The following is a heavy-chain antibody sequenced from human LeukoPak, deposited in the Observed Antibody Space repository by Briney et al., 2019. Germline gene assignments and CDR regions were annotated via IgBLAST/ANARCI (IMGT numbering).Heavy chain of an antibody. CDR1: GFTFSSYA. D-gene: IGHD3-10*01. V-gene: IGHV3-23*01. CDR2: ISGSGGST. CDR3: ANGQWFGESSRAMDV. Sequence: GGSLRLSCAASGFTFSSYAMSWVRQAPGKGLEWVSAISGSGGSTYYADSVKGRFTISRDNSKNTLYLQMNSLRAEDTAVYYCANGQWFGESSRAMDVWGQGTTVTVSS. J-gene: IGHJ6*02.